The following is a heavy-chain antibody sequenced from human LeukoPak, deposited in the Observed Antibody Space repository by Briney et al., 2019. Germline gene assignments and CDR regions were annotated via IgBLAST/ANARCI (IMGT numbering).Heavy chain of an antibody. CDR2: IYYSGST. CDR1: GGSISSGGYY. J-gene: IGHJ5*02. V-gene: IGHV4-31*03. Sequence: MPSQTLSLTCTVSGGSISSGGYYWSWLRQHPGKGLEWIGYIYYSGSTYYNPSLKSRVTISVDTSKNQFSLKLSSVTAADTAVYYCARDSGLGYCSSTSCYESGFDPWGQGTLVTVSS. CDR3: ARDSGLGYCSSTSCYESGFDP. D-gene: IGHD2-2*01.